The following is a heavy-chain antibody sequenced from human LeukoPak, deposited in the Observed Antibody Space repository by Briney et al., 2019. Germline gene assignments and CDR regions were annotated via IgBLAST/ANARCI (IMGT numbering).Heavy chain of an antibody. V-gene: IGHV4-30-4*08. D-gene: IGHD3-16*01. Sequence: LRLSCAASGFTFSSYAMSWIRQPPGKGLEWIGYIYYSGSTYYNPSLKSRVTISVDTSKNQFSLKLSSVTAADTAVYYCASDYELWGQGTLVTVSS. CDR1: GFTFSSYA. J-gene: IGHJ4*02. CDR2: IYYSGST. CDR3: ASDYEL.